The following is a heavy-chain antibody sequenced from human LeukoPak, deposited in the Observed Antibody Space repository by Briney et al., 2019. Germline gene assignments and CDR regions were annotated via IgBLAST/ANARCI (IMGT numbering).Heavy chain of an antibody. CDR1: GLTLSSCS. CDR2: ISRSSGYV. V-gene: IGHV3-21*01. Sequence: GGSLRLSCAASGLTLSSCSMNWVRQAPGKGLEWVSSISRSSGYVFYADSMKGRFTVSRDNSKNSLYLQMNTLRAEDTAVYYCARFPEGSSTWPIDFWGQGTLVTVSS. CDR3: ARFPEGSSTWPIDF. J-gene: IGHJ4*02. D-gene: IGHD2-2*01.